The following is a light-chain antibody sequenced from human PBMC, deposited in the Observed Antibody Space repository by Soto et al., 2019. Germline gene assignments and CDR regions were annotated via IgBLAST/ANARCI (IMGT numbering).Light chain of an antibody. J-gene: IGKJ4*01. Sequence: DVQMTQSPSSLSAFVGDRVTITCRASQGIAPYLAWFQQKPGKVPKLLIYATSTLQSGVPSRFSGSGSGTDFTLTINSLQPEDVGTCYCQTYNSAPLTFGGGTKVEIK. CDR1: QGIAPY. CDR2: ATS. V-gene: IGKV1-27*01. CDR3: QTYNSAPLT.